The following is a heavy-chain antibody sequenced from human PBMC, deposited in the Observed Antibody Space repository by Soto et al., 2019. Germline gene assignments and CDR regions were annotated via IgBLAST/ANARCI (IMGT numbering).Heavy chain of an antibody. V-gene: IGHV3-48*04. CDR3: AAGILPLLDY. CDR2: ISSSGSTI. D-gene: IGHD1-1*01. Sequence: PGASLRLSCSASGFTFSSYSMNWVRQAPGKGLEWVSYISSSGSTIYYADSVKGRFTISRDNAKNSLYLQMNSLRAEDTAVYYCAAGILPLLDYWGQGTLVTVSS. CDR1: GFTFSSYS. J-gene: IGHJ4*02.